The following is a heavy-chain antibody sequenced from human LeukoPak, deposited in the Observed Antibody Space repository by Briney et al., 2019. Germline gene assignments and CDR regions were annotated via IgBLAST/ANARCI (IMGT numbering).Heavy chain of an antibody. Sequence: PGGSLGLSCAASGFTVSGTHMSWVRQAPGKGLEWVSAMYTGGTTYYADSVKGRFTISRDNSRNTLFLHMNSLRADDTAVYYCAKDEATSGGGLASWGQGTLVTVSS. J-gene: IGHJ4*02. CDR3: AKDEATSGGGLAS. V-gene: IGHV3-53*01. D-gene: IGHD3-16*01. CDR1: GFTVSGTH. CDR2: MYTGGTT.